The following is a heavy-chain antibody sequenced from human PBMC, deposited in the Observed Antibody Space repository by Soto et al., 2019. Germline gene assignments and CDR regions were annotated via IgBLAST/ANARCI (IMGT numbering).Heavy chain of an antibody. Sequence: QVTLKESGPVLVKPTETLTLTCTVSGFSLSNARMGVSWIRQPPGKALEWLAHIFSNDEKSYSTSLKSRLTTSKDTSKSQVVLNMTNMDPVDTATYYCARIVAYYDSSGYYLSKYYFDYWGQGTLVTVSS. CDR1: GFSLSNARMG. D-gene: IGHD3-22*01. J-gene: IGHJ4*02. CDR3: ARIVAYYDSSGYYLSKYYFDY. CDR2: IFSNDEK. V-gene: IGHV2-26*01.